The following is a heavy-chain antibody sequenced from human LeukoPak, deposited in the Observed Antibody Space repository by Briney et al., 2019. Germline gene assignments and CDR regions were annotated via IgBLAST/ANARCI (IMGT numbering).Heavy chain of an antibody. D-gene: IGHD3-22*01. J-gene: IGHJ4*02. V-gene: IGHV4-30-4*08. CDR2: IYYSGST. CDR3: ARDRNYYDSXGYYXXY. Sequence: SQTLSLTCTVSGGSISSGDYYWSWIRQPPGKGLEWIGYIYYSGSTYYNPSLKSRVTISVDTSKNQFSLKLSSVTAADTAVYYXARDRNYYDSXGYYXXYWGQGTLVTVSS. CDR1: GGSISSGDYY.